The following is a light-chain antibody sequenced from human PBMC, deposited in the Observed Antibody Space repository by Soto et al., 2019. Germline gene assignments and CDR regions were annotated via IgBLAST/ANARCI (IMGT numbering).Light chain of an antibody. Sequence: EIVMTQSPAALSVSPGEGATLSCRASQSVSSNLAWYQQKPGQAPRLLIYGASTRATGIPGRFSGSGSGTECSLTISSLHSADFAVDYCQQDNHWPPRATFGPGTKVDI. CDR3: QQDNHWPPRAT. CDR2: GAS. CDR1: QSVSSN. J-gene: IGKJ3*01. V-gene: IGKV3-15*01.